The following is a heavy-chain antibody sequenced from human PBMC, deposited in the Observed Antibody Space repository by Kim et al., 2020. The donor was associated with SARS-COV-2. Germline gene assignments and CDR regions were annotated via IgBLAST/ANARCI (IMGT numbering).Heavy chain of an antibody. J-gene: IGHJ4*01. CDR2: ISSDGSIT. CDR3: VREGYSSGRLWGFDS. CDR1: GFSFSNYW. Sequence: GGSLRLSCAASGFSFSNYWMQWVRQAPGKGLVWVSLISSDGSITNYADSVKGRFAISRDNAKNTLYLQLNSLRAGDTAVYYCVREGYSSGRLWGFDSWGQGTLVTVSS. V-gene: IGHV3-74*01. D-gene: IGHD6-25*01.